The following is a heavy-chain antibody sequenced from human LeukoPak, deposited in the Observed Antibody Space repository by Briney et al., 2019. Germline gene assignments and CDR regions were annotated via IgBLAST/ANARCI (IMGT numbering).Heavy chain of an antibody. V-gene: IGHV1-46*01. CDR2: INPSGGST. Sequence: ASVRVSCKASGYTSTSYYMHWVRQAPGQGLEWMGLINPSGGSTSYAQKFQGRVTMTRDTSTSTVYMELSSLRSEDTAVYYCARDARFLEWLYYFDYWGQGTLVTVSS. CDR3: ARDARFLEWLYYFDY. J-gene: IGHJ4*02. D-gene: IGHD3-3*01. CDR1: GYTSTSYY.